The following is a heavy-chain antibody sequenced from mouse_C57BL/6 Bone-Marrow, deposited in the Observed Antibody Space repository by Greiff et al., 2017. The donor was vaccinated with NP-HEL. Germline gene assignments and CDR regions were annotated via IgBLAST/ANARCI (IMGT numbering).Heavy chain of an antibody. V-gene: IGHV14-2*01. D-gene: IGHD1-1*01. CDR3: AHYDGSSPWDY. CDR2: IDPEDGEP. CDR1: GFNITDYY. Sequence: EVQLQQSGAELVKPGASVKLSCTASGFNITDYYMHWVKQRPEQGLAWIGRIDPEDGEPKYAPQFQGKATITADTTPNTAYLQLSSLTSEDTAVYYCAHYDGSSPWDYWGKGTTLTVSS. J-gene: IGHJ2*01.